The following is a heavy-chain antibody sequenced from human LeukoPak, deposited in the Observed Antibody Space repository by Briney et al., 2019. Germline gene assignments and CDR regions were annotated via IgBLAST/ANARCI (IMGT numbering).Heavy chain of an antibody. Sequence: ASVKVSCKASGYTFTGYYMHWVRQAPGQGLEWMGWINPNSGGTNYQGRVTMTRDTSISTAYMELSRLRSDDTAVYYCARRRYYGSGNYDMDVWGQGTTVTVSS. CDR3: ARRRYYGSGNYDMDV. D-gene: IGHD3-10*01. V-gene: IGHV1-2*02. J-gene: IGHJ6*02. CDR1: GYTFTGYY. CDR2: INPNSGGT.